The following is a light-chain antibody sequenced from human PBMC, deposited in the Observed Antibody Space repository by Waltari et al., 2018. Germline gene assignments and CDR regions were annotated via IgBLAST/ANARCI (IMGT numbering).Light chain of an antibody. Sequence: QSVLTQPPSVSGAPGQRVTISCTGSSSNIRAYYVPWYLQLPGTAPKLLIYENDKRPSGVSDRFSGSQSGTSASLTITGLQSEDEADYYCQSYDSRLNAHVFGSGTNLTVL. CDR3: QSYDSRLNAHV. J-gene: IGLJ6*01. V-gene: IGLV1-40*01. CDR1: SSNIRAYY. CDR2: END.